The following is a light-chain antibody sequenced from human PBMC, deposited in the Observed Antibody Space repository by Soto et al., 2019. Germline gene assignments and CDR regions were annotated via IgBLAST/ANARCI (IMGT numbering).Light chain of an antibody. CDR1: QSLSHSY. CDR2: GVS. CDR3: QQYGISPRT. Sequence: EIVLTQSPGTLSLSPGERATLSCRASQSLSHSYLAWYQQTPGQAPRLLIYGVSSRATGIPDRFSGSGSGTDFTLTISRLEPEDFAVYSCQQYGISPRTFGQGTKVEIK. J-gene: IGKJ1*01. V-gene: IGKV3-20*01.